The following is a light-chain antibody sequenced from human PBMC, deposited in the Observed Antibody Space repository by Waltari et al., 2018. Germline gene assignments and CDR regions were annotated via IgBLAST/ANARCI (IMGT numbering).Light chain of an antibody. CDR3: QQRSKSFT. CDR1: QSISSY. V-gene: IGKV3-11*01. Sequence: EIVLKQSPATLSLSPGDRATLSCRASQSISSYLAWYQQKPGQAPRLLISDASTRATGIPARCSGSGSVTDFTLTIRSLEPEDFAIYYCQQRSKSFTFGPGTKVDIK. J-gene: IGKJ3*01. CDR2: DAS.